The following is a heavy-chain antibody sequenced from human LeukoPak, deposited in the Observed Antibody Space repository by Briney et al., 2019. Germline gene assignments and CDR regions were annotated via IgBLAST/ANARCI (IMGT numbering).Heavy chain of an antibody. V-gene: IGHV1-18*01. CDR1: GYTFTSYG. CDR2: ISAYNGNT. CDR3: ARVEEYDFWSGYPIRRFDY. D-gene: IGHD3-3*01. J-gene: IGHJ4*02. Sequence: ASVKVSCKASGYTFTSYGISWVRQAPGQGLEWMGWISAYNGNTNYAQKLQDRVTMTTDTSTSTAYMELRSLRSDDTAVYYCARVEEYDFWSGYPIRRFDYWGQGTLVTVSS.